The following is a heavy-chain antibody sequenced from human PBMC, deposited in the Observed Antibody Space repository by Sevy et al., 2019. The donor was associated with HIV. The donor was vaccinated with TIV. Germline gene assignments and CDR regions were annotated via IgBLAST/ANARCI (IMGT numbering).Heavy chain of an antibody. CDR2: IPSSHNIT. J-gene: IGHJ6*01. Sequence: LSLTCAASGFTFSNYAMSWVRQAPGKGLEWVSAIPSSHNITYYAESVKGRFTISRDNSKNTLYLEMNSLRADDTAVYYCGKRGGLGGGYSGMDVGGQGTRVTVSS. D-gene: IGHD3-16*01. V-gene: IGHV3-23*01. CDR1: GFTFSNYA. CDR3: GKRGGLGGGYSGMDV.